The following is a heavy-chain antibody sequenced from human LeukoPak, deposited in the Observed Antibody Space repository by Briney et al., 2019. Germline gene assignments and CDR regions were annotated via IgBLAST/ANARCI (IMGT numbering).Heavy chain of an antibody. Sequence: GASVKVSCKASGYTFTGYYMHWVRQAPGQGLEWMGWINPNSGGTNYAQKFQGRVTMTRDTSISTAYMELSRLRSDDTAVYYCARAGYCSGGSCYHLAFDIWGQGTMVTVSS. CDR3: ARAGYCSGGSCYHLAFDI. V-gene: IGHV1-2*02. CDR1: GYTFTGYY. J-gene: IGHJ3*02. D-gene: IGHD2-15*01. CDR2: INPNSGGT.